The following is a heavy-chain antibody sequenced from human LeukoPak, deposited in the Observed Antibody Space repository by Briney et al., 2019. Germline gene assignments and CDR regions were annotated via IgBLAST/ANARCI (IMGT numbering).Heavy chain of an antibody. CDR2: IYYSGST. J-gene: IGHJ4*02. Sequence: PSETLSLTCTVSGGSISSYYWSWIRQPPGKGLEWIGYIYYSGSTNYNPSLKSRVTISVDTSKNQFSLKLSSVTAADTAVYYCARGDSSNRVEEYWGRGTLVTVSS. CDR1: GGSISSYY. D-gene: IGHD3-22*01. V-gene: IGHV4-59*01. CDR3: ARGDSSNRVEEY.